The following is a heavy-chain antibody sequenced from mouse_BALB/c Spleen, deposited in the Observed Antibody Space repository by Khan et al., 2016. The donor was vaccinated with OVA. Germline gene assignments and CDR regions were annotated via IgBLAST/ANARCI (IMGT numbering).Heavy chain of an antibody. CDR2: ISYSGST. D-gene: IGHD2-3*01. J-gene: IGHJ3*01. V-gene: IGHV3-2*02. Sequence: EVQLQESGPGLVKPSQSLSLTCTVTGYSITSDYAWNWIRQFPGNKLEWMGYISYSGSTSYNPSLKSRISITRDTSKNQFFLQLNSVTTEDTATYYCARSLYYGYCAWFAYWGPGTLVTVSS. CDR3: ARSLYYGYCAWFAY. CDR1: GYSITSDYA.